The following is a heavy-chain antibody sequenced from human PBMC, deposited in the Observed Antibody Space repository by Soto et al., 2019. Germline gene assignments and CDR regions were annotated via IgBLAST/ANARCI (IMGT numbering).Heavy chain of an antibody. CDR1: GGTFSSYT. D-gene: IGHD3-10*01. CDR3: ASPYGSGSYSTDY. CDR2: IIPILGIA. Sequence: QVQLVHSGAEVKKPGSSVKVSCKASGGTFSSYTISWVRQAPGQGLEWMGRIIPILGIANYAQKFQGRVTITADKSTSTAYMELSSLRSEDTAVYYCASPYGSGSYSTDYWGQGTLVTVSS. V-gene: IGHV1-69*02. J-gene: IGHJ4*02.